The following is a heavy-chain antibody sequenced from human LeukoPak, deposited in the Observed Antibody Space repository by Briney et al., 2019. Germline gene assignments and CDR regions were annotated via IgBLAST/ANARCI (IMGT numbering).Heavy chain of an antibody. J-gene: IGHJ3*02. D-gene: IGHD3-16*01. CDR2: IYSGGST. V-gene: IGHV3-66*01. CDR3: ARDQSGGAFDI. Sequence: GGSLRLSCAASGFTVSSNYMSWVRQAPGKGLEWVSVIYSGGSTYYADSVKGRFTISRDNPKNTLYLQMNSLRAEDTAVYYCARDQSGGAFDIWGQGTMVTVSS. CDR1: GFTVSSNY.